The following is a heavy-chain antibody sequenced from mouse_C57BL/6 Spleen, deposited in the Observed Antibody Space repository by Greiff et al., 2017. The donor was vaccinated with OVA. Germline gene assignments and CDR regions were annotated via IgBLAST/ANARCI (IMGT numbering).Heavy chain of an antibody. CDR3: ARDESSSYAMDY. CDR2: ISYDGSN. D-gene: IGHD1-1*01. J-gene: IGHJ4*01. Sequence: EVQLQQSGPGLVKPSQSLSLTCSVTGYSITSGYYWNWIRQFPGNKLEWMGYISYDGSNNYNPSLKNRISITRDTSKNQFFLKLNSVTTEDTATYYCARDESSSYAMDYWGQGTSVTVSS. CDR1: GYSITSGYY. V-gene: IGHV3-6*01.